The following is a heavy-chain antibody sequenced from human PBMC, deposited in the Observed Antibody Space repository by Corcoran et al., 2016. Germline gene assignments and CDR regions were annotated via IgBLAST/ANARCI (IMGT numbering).Heavy chain of an antibody. V-gene: IGHV5-51*01. J-gene: IGHJ3*01. Sequence: EVQLVQSGAEVKEPGESLKISCKGSGYSFASYWIGWVRQMPGKGLEWMGIIYPGDSDTRYSPSFRGQVTISADTSISTAFLQWSSLKASDTAMYYCTRRGVACTFGAFDLWGQGTMVTVSS. CDR2: IYPGDSDT. D-gene: IGHD6-19*01. CDR1: GYSFASYW. CDR3: TRRGVACTFGAFDL.